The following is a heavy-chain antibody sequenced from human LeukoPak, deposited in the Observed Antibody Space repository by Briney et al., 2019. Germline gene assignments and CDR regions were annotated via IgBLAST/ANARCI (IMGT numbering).Heavy chain of an antibody. Sequence: GGSLRLSCAASGFTFDDYAMHWVRQAPGKGLEWVSAISGSGGSTYYADSVKGRFTISRDNSKNTLYLQMNSLRAEDTAVYYCAKDVIKHIVVVTAALDYWGQGTLVTVSS. J-gene: IGHJ4*02. CDR1: GFTFDDYA. V-gene: IGHV3-23*01. D-gene: IGHD2-21*02. CDR2: ISGSGGST. CDR3: AKDVIKHIVVVTAALDY.